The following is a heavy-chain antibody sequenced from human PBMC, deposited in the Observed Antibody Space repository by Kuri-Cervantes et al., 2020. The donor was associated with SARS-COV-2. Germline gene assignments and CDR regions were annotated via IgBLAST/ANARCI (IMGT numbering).Heavy chain of an antibody. V-gene: IGHV3-30*04. CDR3: AKDVQRD. D-gene: IGHD6-25*01. J-gene: IGHJ4*02. CDR1: GFTFSSYA. Sequence: LSLTCAASGFTFSSYAMHWVRQAPGKGLEWVAVISGGAKTEYYGDSVKGHFTISGDNSNNILYLQMNSLRAEDTAVYYCAKDVQRDWGQGTLVTVSS. CDR2: ISGGAKTE.